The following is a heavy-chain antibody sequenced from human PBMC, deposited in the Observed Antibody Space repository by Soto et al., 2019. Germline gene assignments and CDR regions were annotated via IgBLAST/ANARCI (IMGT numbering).Heavy chain of an antibody. J-gene: IGHJ4*02. CDR1: GFTFSSYW. V-gene: IGHV3-74*01. CDR3: ARGGAHTAMANEY. D-gene: IGHD5-18*01. Sequence: GASLRLSCAASGFTFSSYWMHWVRQASGKGLLWVSRISFDGSTTTYAESVKGRFTISRDNAKNTLYLQMNSLRAEDTAVYYCARGGAHTAMANEYWGQGALVTVSS. CDR2: ISFDGSTT.